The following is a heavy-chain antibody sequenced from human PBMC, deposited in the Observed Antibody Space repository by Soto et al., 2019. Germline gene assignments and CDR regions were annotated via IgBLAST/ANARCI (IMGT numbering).Heavy chain of an antibody. Sequence: QDQLVQSGAEVKKPGASVTVSCKASGYSFTNYGITWVRQAPGQGLEWMGWISGFNGNTHYAQKHQGRVTMTTDASTSTAYMGLRSLRSDDTAVYYCARDRGVAPPVAGNTHYYYYMDVWGKGTTVTVSS. V-gene: IGHV1-18*01. CDR3: ARDRGVAPPVAGNTHYYYYMDV. CDR1: GYSFTNYG. D-gene: IGHD6-19*01. J-gene: IGHJ6*03. CDR2: ISGFNGNT.